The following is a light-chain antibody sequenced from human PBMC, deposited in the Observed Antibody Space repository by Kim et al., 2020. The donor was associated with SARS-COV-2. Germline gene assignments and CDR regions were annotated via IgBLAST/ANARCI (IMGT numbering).Light chain of an antibody. J-gene: IGLJ3*02. CDR3: TSYTSSSTWV. Sequence: QSVLTQPASVSGSPGQSISISCAGTNSDVGTYNYVSWYQQHPGKAPKLMIYDVSKRPSGVSNRFSGSKSGNTASLTISGLQAEDEADYYCTSYTSSSTWVFGGGTKVTVL. CDR1: NSDVGTYNY. CDR2: DVS. V-gene: IGLV2-14*01.